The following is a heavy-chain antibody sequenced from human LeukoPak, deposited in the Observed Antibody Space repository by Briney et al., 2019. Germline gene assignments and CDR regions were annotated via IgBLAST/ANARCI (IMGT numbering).Heavy chain of an antibody. CDR3: AIRYSYDLLGYYYMDV. CDR1: GGSISSSSYY. V-gene: IGHV4-39*01. Sequence: PSETLSLTCTVSGGSISSSSYYWGWIRQPPGKGLEWIGSIYYSGNTYYNPSLKSRVTISVDTSKNQFSLKLSSVTAADTAVYYCAIRYSYDLLGYYYMDVWGKGTTVTVSS. D-gene: IGHD5-18*01. CDR2: IYYSGNT. J-gene: IGHJ6*03.